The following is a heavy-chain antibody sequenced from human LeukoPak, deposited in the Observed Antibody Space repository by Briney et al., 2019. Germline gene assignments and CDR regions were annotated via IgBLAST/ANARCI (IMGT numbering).Heavy chain of an antibody. CDR3: ASQKLGYYYGSGSHEAGYYYYGMDV. Sequence: SETLSLTCTVSGGSISSSSYYWGWIRQPPGKGLEWIGSIYYSGSTYYNLSLKSRVTISVDTSKNQFSLKLSSVTAADTAVYYCASQKLGYYYGSGSHEAGYYYYGMDVWGQGTTVTVSS. D-gene: IGHD3-10*01. CDR2: IYYSGST. J-gene: IGHJ6*02. CDR1: GGSISSSSYY. V-gene: IGHV4-39*01.